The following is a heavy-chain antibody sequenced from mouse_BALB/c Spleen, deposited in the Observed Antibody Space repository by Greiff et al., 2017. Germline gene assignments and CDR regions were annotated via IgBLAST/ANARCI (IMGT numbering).Heavy chain of an antibody. CDR2: ISDGGSYT. J-gene: IGHJ3*01. D-gene: IGHD2-4*01. Sequence: EVKLVESGGGLVKPGGSLKLSCAASGFTFSDYYMYWVRQTPEKRLEWVATISDGGSYTYYPDSVKGRFTISRDNAKNNLYLQMSSLKSEDTAMYYCARDDYEDAYWGQGTLVTVSA. CDR1: GFTFSDYY. CDR3: ARDDYEDAY. V-gene: IGHV5-4*02.